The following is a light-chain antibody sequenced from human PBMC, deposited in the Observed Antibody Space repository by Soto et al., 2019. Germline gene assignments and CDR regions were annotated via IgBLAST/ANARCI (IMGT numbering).Light chain of an antibody. CDR1: NSNIGSNT. V-gene: IGLV1-44*01. CDR3: AAWDDSLSAVV. Sequence: QSVLTQPPSVSETPGQRVTVSCSGSNSNIGSNTVNWYQHLPGTAPKLLIYSDSQRPSGVPDRFSGSKSGTSASLAISGLQSEDEADYYCAAWDDSLSAVVFGGGTKLTVL. CDR2: SDS. J-gene: IGLJ2*01.